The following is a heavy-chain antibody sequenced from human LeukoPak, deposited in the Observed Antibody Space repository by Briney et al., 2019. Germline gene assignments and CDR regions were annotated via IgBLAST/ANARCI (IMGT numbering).Heavy chain of an antibody. CDR3: ARFNVLRYFDY. CDR2: IMPMFGKA. CDR1: GGTFSSYD. D-gene: IGHD3-16*01. Sequence: GASVKVSCKASGGTFSSYDISWVRQAPGQGLEWMGGIMPMFGKANYAQKFQGRVTTTADKATSTAYMELSSLRSEDTAVYYCARFNVLRYFDYWGQGTLVTVSS. V-gene: IGHV1-69*06. J-gene: IGHJ4*02.